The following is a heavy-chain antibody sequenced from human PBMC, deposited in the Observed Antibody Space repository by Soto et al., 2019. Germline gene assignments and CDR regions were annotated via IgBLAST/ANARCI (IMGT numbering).Heavy chain of an antibody. V-gene: IGHV3-30-3*01. CDR3: ARDFYGDPPGPFDY. J-gene: IGHJ4*02. D-gene: IGHD4-17*01. CDR2: ISYDGSNK. CDR1: GFTFSSYA. Sequence: QVQLVESGGGVVQPGRSLRLSCAASGFTFSSYAMHWVRQAPGKGLEWVAVISYDGSNKYYADSVKGRFTISRDNSKNTLYLQMNSLRAEDTAVYYCARDFYGDPPGPFDYWGQGTLVTVSS.